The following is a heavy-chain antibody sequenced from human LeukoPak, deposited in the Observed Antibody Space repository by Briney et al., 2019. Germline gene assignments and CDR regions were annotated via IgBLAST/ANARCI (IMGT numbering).Heavy chain of an antibody. CDR2: ISGSGGSA. CDR3: AREGFVGYMDV. Sequence: GGSLRLSCAASGFTFSSYAMSWVRQAPGKGLEWVSAISGSGGSAYYADSVKGRFTISRDNAKNSLYLQMNSLRAEDTAVYYCAREGFVGYMDVWGQGTTVTVSS. CDR1: GFTFSSYA. V-gene: IGHV3-23*01. J-gene: IGHJ6*02. D-gene: IGHD2-15*01.